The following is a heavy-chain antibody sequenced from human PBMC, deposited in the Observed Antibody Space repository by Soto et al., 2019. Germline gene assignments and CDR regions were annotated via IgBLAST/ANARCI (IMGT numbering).Heavy chain of an antibody. V-gene: IGHV4-34*01. J-gene: IGHJ4*02. CDR1: GGSFSAYY. CDR3: ARRYGSCFDY. Sequence: SETLSLTCAASGGSFSAYYWSWIRQPPGRGLEWIGEINHNGNPNYNPALESRVTISVDTSKNQFSLKLISVTAADTAVYYCARRYGSCFDYWGQGTLVTVSS. CDR2: INHNGNP. D-gene: IGHD5-18*01.